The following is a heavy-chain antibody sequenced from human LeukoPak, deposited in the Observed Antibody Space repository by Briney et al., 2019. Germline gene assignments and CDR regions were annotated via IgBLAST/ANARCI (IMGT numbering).Heavy chain of an antibody. Sequence: ASVKVSCKASGGTFSSYAISWVRQAPGQGLEWMGGIIPIFGTANYAQKFQGRVMITADESTSTAYMELSSLRSEDTAVYYCARSRYYYYYMDVWGKGTTVTVSS. CDR2: IIPIFGTA. CDR1: GGTFSSYA. J-gene: IGHJ6*03. V-gene: IGHV1-69*13. CDR3: ARSRYYYYYMDV.